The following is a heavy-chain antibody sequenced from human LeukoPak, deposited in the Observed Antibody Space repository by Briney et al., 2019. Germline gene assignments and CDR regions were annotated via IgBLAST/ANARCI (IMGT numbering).Heavy chain of an antibody. Sequence: KSSETLSLTCTVSGGSISSGSYYWSWIRQPAGKGLEWIGRIYTSGSTNYNPSLKSRVTISVDTSKNQFSLKLSSVTAADTAVYYCARDRGDEAALGYDAFNIWGPGTMVTVSS. CDR3: ARDRGDEAALGYDAFNI. CDR1: GGSISSGSYY. V-gene: IGHV4-61*02. D-gene: IGHD6-6*01. J-gene: IGHJ3*02. CDR2: IYTSGST.